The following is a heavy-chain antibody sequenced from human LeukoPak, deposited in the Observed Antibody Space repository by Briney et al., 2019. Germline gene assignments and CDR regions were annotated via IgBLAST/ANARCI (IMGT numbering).Heavy chain of an antibody. V-gene: IGHV4-59*01. CDR1: GDSLNTYY. CDR2: VSSSGTS. Sequence: SETLSLTCTVSGDSLNTYYWTWIRQTPGKELEWIGFVSSSGTSNYNPSLKSRVSISIDTSKNQFSLALTSVTPADTAVYYCARVVRGVVTSNWFDPWGQGTLVSVSS. CDR3: ARVVRGVVTSNWFDP. J-gene: IGHJ5*02. D-gene: IGHD2-21*02.